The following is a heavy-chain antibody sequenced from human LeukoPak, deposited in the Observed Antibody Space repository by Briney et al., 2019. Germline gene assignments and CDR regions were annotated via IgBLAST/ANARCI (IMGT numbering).Heavy chain of an antibody. CDR2: IIPIFGTA. V-gene: IGHV1-69*13. CDR1: GGTFSSYA. CDR3: ASGVVVAATQRFDY. J-gene: IGHJ4*02. Sequence: SVNVSCKASGGTFSSYAISWVRQAPGQGLEWMGGIIPIFGTANYAQKFQGRVTITADESTSTAYMELSSLGSEDTAVYYCASGVVVAATQRFDYWGQGTLVTVSS. D-gene: IGHD2-15*01.